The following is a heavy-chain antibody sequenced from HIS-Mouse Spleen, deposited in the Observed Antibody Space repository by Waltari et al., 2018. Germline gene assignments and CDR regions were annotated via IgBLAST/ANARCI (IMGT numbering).Heavy chain of an antibody. CDR2: IWYDGSNK. CDR3: AKGKYYFDY. CDR1: GCTFRTYG. V-gene: IGHV3-33*06. J-gene: IGHJ4*02. Sequence: QVQLVESGGGVVQPGRSLRLSCAAAGCTFRTYGMHWVRQAPGKGLEWVAVIWYDGSNKYYADSVKGRFTISRDNSKNTLYLQMNSLRAEDTAVYYCAKGKYYFDYWGQGTLVTVSS.